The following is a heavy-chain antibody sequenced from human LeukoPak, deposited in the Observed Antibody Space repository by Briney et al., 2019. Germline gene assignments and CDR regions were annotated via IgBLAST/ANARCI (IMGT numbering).Heavy chain of an antibody. CDR3: ARDRYPSYYDSSGYLLVDY. CDR2: INPNSGGT. CDR1: GYTFTGYY. J-gene: IGHJ4*02. Sequence: GASVKVSCKASGYTFTGYYMHWVRQAPGQGLEWMGRINPNSGGTNYAQKFQGRVTMTRDTSTSTAYMELSRLRSDAPAVYYCARDRYPSYYDSSGYLLVDYWGQGTLVTAAS. D-gene: IGHD3-22*01. V-gene: IGHV1-2*06.